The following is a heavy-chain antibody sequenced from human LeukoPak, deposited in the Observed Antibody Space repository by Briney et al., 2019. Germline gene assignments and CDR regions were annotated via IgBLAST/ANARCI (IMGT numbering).Heavy chain of an antibody. J-gene: IGHJ4*02. CDR3: AARIAVAGTISFDY. CDR1: GFTFSSYA. V-gene: IGHV3-23*01. D-gene: IGHD6-19*01. Sequence: TGGSLRLSCEASGFTFSSYAMSWVRQAPGKGLEWVSAISDSGSSTYDADSVKGRFTISRDNSKNIVYLQMNSLRADDTAMYYCAARIAVAGTISFDYWGQGTLVTVSS. CDR2: ISDSGSST.